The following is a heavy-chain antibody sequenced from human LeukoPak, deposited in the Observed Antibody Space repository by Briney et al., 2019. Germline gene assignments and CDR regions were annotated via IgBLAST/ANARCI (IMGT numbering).Heavy chain of an antibody. CDR3: ARDGGYSYGFDY. Sequence: SETLSLTCTVSGDSIAIYSWSWIRQPVGKGLEWIGRIYSSGSTNYNPSLKSRITMSVDTSKKQFSLKLSSVTAAATAVYYCARDGGYSYGFDYWGQGTLVTVSS. V-gene: IGHV4-4*07. CDR2: IYSSGST. J-gene: IGHJ4*02. CDR1: GDSIAIYS. D-gene: IGHD5-18*01.